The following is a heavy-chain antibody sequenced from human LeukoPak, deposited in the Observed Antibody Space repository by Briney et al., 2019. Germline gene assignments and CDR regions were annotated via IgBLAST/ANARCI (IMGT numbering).Heavy chain of an antibody. CDR1: GFTFSSYS. Sequence: PGGSLRLSCAASGFTFSSYSMNWVRQAPGKGLEWVSSISSSSSYIYYADSVKGRFTISRDNAKNSLYLQMNSLRAEDTAVYYCARFWTSETRRGSVDYWGQGTLVTVSS. D-gene: IGHD3-10*01. V-gene: IGHV3-21*01. J-gene: IGHJ4*02. CDR3: ARFWTSETRRGSVDY. CDR2: ISSSSSYI.